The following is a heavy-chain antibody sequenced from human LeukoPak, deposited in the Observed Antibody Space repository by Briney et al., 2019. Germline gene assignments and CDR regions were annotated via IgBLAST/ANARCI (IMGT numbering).Heavy chain of an antibody. D-gene: IGHD5-24*01. V-gene: IGHV3-23*01. Sequence: PGGSLRLSCAASGFTFSDYWMHWVRQAPGKGLEWVSAISGSGGSTYYADSVKGRFTISRDNSKNTLYLQMNSLRAEDTAVYYCAKVEMATPYYFDYWGQGTLVTVSS. CDR1: GFTFSDYW. J-gene: IGHJ4*02. CDR2: ISGSGGST. CDR3: AKVEMATPYYFDY.